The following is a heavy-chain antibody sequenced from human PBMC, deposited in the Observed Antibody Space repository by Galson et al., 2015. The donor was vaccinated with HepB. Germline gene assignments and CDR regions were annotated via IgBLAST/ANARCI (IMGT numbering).Heavy chain of an antibody. V-gene: IGHV4-39*01. CDR1: GGYISNIHSY. CDR2: ISYYIVT. Sequence: LSLTCTVSGGYISNIHSYWAWVRQSPGKGLEWIGTISYYIVTYYNPSLKSGVTVSVDTSKNQVSLRLTSVTAADTATYYCARLGRSGYLDSWGQGTLVTVSS. CDR3: ARLGRSGYLDS. J-gene: IGHJ4*02. D-gene: IGHD3-22*01.